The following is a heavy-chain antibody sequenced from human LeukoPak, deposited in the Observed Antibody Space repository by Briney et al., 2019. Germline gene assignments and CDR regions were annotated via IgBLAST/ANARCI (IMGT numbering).Heavy chain of an antibody. J-gene: IGHJ4*02. D-gene: IGHD4-17*01. CDR2: IYSGGST. Sequence: QPGGSLRLSCAASGFTVSSNYMSWVRQAPGKGLEWVSVIYSGGSTCYAYSVKGRFTISRDNSKNTLYLQMNSLRAEDTAVYYCARNYGDYFDYWGQGTLVTVSS. CDR1: GFTVSSNY. V-gene: IGHV3-53*01. CDR3: ARNYGDYFDY.